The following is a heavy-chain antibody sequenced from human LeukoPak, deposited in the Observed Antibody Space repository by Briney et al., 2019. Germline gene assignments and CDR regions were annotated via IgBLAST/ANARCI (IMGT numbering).Heavy chain of an antibody. CDR1: GFTFSSYS. V-gene: IGHV3-20*04. J-gene: IGHJ4*02. Sequence: PGGSLRLSCAASGFTFSSYSMNWVRQAPGKGLEWVSGITWNGIGTGYADSVKGRFTISRDNAKNSLYLQMHSLRAEDTAFYYCARRRTEDGYTYGYFDYWGQGTLVTVSS. CDR2: ITWNGIGT. D-gene: IGHD5-18*01. CDR3: ARRRTEDGYTYGYFDY.